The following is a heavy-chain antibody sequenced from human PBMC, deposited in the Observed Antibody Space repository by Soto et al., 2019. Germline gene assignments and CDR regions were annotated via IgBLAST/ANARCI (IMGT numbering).Heavy chain of an antibody. CDR2: IYYSGST. D-gene: IGHD6-13*01. CDR1: GGSISSSSYY. V-gene: IGHV4-39*01. J-gene: IGHJ5*02. Sequence: SETLSLTCTASGGSISSSSYYWGWIRQPPGKGLEWIGSIYYSGSTYYNPSLKSRVTISVDTSKNQFSLKLSSVTAADTAVYYCARGSGIAAYNWFDPWGQGTLVTVSS. CDR3: ARGSGIAAYNWFDP.